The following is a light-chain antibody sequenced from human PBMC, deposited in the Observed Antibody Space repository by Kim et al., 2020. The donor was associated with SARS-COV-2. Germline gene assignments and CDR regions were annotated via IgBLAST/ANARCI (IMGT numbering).Light chain of an antibody. CDR1: SSDVGGYNY. CDR3: SSFAGDNNYV. J-gene: IGLJ1*01. CDR2: EVS. Sequence: QSVLTQPPSASGSLGQSVTISCTGTSSDVGGYNYVSWYQQHPGKAPRLMIYEVSKRPSGVPDRFSASKSGDTASLTVSGLQAEDEADYYCSSFAGDNNYVFGTGTKVTVL. V-gene: IGLV2-8*01.